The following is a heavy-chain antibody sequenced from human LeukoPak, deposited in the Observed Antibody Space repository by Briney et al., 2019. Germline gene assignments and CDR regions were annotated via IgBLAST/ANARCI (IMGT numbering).Heavy chain of an antibody. V-gene: IGHV4-34*01. CDR3: ARSHDHLWGNYPDY. CDR2: IHHDGRI. J-gene: IGHJ4*02. D-gene: IGHD3-16*02. CDR1: GGSFSGYY. Sequence: SETLSLTCAVYGGSFSGYYWSWIRQPPGKGLEWIGEIHHDGRINYNPSLKSRVTLSVDKSKDQFSLRLNSVTAADTAMYYCARSHDHLWGNYPDYWGQGTLVTVSS.